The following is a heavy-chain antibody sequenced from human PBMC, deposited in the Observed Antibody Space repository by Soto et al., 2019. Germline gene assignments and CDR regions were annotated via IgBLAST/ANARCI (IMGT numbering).Heavy chain of an antibody. CDR1: GFNFSSYY. V-gene: IGHV3-74*01. Sequence: PGGSLRLSCTPSGFNFSSYYMHWVRQAPGKGLGWVSRLRGDGRTITYADSVRGRFSISRDSAKNTLYLQMRSLRAEDTAIYYCARGDVAVQAPIYYWGQGTMVTVSS. CDR3: ARGDVAVQAPIYY. J-gene: IGHJ4*02. CDR2: LRGDGRTI. D-gene: IGHD2-2*01.